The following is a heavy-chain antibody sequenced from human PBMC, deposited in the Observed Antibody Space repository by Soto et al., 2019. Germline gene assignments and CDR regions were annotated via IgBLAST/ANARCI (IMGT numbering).Heavy chain of an antibody. D-gene: IGHD3-10*01. J-gene: IGHJ4*02. CDR3: ARDVTLDYTGSGDGFDY. Sequence: PGKGLEWIGYIYYSGSTYYNPSLKSRVTISVDTSKNQFSLKLSSVTAADTAVYYCARDVTLDYTGSGDGFDYSGQPTFVSGSS. CDR2: IYYSGST. V-gene: IGHV4-30-4*06.